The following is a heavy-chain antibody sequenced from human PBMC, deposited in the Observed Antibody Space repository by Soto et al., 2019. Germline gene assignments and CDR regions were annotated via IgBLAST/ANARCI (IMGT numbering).Heavy chain of an antibody. CDR2: ISPNSGAS. Sequence: QVQLVQSGAEVKKSGASVKVSCRTSGYSFIDYYVHWVRQAPGQGLEWVGWISPNSGASKYAENFQGRVTLTQDRSTSTVYMELTGLRSDDTAVYYCARWRGAVATHASWGQGTLVTVSS. D-gene: IGHD5-12*01. V-gene: IGHV1-2*02. CDR1: GYSFIDYY. J-gene: IGHJ5*02. CDR3: ARWRGAVATHAS.